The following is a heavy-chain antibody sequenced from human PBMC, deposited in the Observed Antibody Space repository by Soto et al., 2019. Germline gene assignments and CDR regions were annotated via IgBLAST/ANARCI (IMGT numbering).Heavy chain of an antibody. D-gene: IGHD3-3*01. CDR3: ARDGGQTRYDFWSGYSGYYGMDV. J-gene: IGHJ6*02. CDR2: IYHSGST. V-gene: IGHV4-30-2*01. CDR1: GGSISSGGYF. Sequence: PSETLSLTCAVSGGSISSGGYFWSWIRQPPGKGLEWIGYIYHSGSTYYNPSLKSRVSISVDRSKNQFSLKLSSVTAADTAVYYCARDGGQTRYDFWSGYSGYYGMDVWGQGTQVTVSS.